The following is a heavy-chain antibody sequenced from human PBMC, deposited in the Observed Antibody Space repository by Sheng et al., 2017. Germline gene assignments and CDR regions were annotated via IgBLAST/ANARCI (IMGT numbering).Heavy chain of an antibody. CDR3: ARDNDMATTIIPAWFDY. V-gene: IGHV1-69*08. CDR2: IIPILGIA. Sequence: QVQLVQSGAEVKKPGSSVKVSCKASGGTFSSYTISWVRQAPGQGLEWMGRIIPILGIANYAQKFQGRVTITADKSTSTAYMELSSLRSEDTAVYYCARDNDMATTIIPAWFDYWGQGTLVTVSS. CDR1: GGTFSSYT. D-gene: IGHD5-12*01. J-gene: IGHJ4*02.